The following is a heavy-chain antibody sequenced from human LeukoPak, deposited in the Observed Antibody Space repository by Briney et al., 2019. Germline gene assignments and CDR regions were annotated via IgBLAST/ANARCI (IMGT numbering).Heavy chain of an antibody. D-gene: IGHD2-2*01. Sequence: ASVKVSCKASGYTFTGYYMHLVRQAPGQGLEWMGWINPNSGGTNYAQKFQVRVTMTRDTSISTAYMELSRLRSDYTAMYYCAREGPICSSTSCHTNSFDYWGQGTLVTVSS. CDR3: AREGPICSSTSCHTNSFDY. J-gene: IGHJ4*02. CDR1: GYTFTGYY. CDR2: INPNSGGT. V-gene: IGHV1-2*02.